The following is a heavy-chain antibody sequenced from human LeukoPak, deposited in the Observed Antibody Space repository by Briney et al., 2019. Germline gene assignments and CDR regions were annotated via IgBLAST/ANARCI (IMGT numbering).Heavy chain of an antibody. D-gene: IGHD6-13*01. CDR3: ARDRGSSSYYFDY. CDR1: GGTFSSYA. J-gene: IGHJ4*02. Sequence: ASVKVSCKASGGTFSSYAISWVRQAPGQGLEWMGGITPIFGTANYAQKFQGRVTITADESTSTAYMELSSLRSEDTAVYYCARDRGSSSYYFDYWGQGTLVTVSS. CDR2: ITPIFGTA. V-gene: IGHV1-69*13.